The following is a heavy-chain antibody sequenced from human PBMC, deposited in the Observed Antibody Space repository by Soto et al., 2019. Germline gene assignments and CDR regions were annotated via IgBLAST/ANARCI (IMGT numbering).Heavy chain of an antibody. V-gene: IGHV4-34*01. CDR1: GGSFSGYY. CDR2: INHSGST. Sequence: SETLSLTCAVYGGSFSGYYWSWIRQPPGKGLEWIGEINHSGSTNYNPSLKSRVTISVDTSKNQFSVKLSSVTAADTAVYYCARGIDYYGSGSYESTIGMDVWGQGTTVTVSS. D-gene: IGHD3-10*01. J-gene: IGHJ6*02. CDR3: ARGIDYYGSGSYESTIGMDV.